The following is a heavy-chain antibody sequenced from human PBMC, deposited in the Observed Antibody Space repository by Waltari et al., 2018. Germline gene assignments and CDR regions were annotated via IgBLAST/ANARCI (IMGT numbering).Heavy chain of an antibody. CDR3: AGGLHGYYFDY. D-gene: IGHD3-16*01. CDR2: FAPEYGET. J-gene: IGHJ4*02. Sequence: EVQLVQSGAEVKKPGATVKISCKVSGYTFTDYYMHWVQQAPGKGLEWMGLFAPEYGETIYPEKFQGKVTITADTSTDTAYMELSSLRSEDTAVYYCAGGLHGYYFDYWGQGTLVTVSS. CDR1: GYTFTDYY. V-gene: IGHV1-69-2*01.